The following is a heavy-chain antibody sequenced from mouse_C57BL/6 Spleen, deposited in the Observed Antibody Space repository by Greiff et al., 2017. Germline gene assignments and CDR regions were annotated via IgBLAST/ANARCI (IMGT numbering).Heavy chain of an antibody. J-gene: IGHJ1*03. CDR2: IDPSDSET. Sequence: QVQLQQPGAELVRPGSSVKLSCKASGYTFTSYWMHWVKQRPIQGLEWIGNIDPSDSETHYNQKFKDKATLTVDKSSSTAYMQLSSLTSEDSAVYYCARGAVGGYFDVWGTGTTVTVAS. CDR1: GYTFTSYW. V-gene: IGHV1-52*01. D-gene: IGHD1-1*02. CDR3: ARGAVGGYFDV.